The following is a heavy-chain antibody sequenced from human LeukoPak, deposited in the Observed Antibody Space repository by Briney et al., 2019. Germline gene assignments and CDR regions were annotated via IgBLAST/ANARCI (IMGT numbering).Heavy chain of an antibody. D-gene: IGHD3-3*01. V-gene: IGHV1-69*13. CDR1: GGTFSSYA. CDR2: IIPIFGTA. J-gene: IGHJ4*02. CDR3: ARSTIFGVVILRFDY. Sequence: SVKVSCKASGGTFSSYAISWVRQAPGQGLEWVGGIIPIFGTANYAQKFQGRVTITPDESTSTAYMELSSLRSEDTAVYYCARSTIFGVVILRFDYWGQGTLVTVSS.